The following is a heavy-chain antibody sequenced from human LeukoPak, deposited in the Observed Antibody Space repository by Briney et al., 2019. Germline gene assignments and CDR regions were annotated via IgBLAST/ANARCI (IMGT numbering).Heavy chain of an antibody. V-gene: IGHV3-33*06. Sequence: GGSLRLSCAASGFSFGTYGMHWVRQAPGKGLEWVAVIWYDGSNKYYADSVKGRFTISRDNSKNTLYLQMNSLRAEDTAVYYCAKNYFDSSGFYPLNYWGQGTLVTVSS. CDR1: GFSFGTYG. CDR2: IWYDGSNK. D-gene: IGHD3-22*01. CDR3: AKNYFDSSGFYPLNY. J-gene: IGHJ4*02.